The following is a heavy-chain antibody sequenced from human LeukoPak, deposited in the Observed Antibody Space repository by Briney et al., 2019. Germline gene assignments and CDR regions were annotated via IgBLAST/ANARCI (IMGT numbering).Heavy chain of an antibody. CDR2: IYYSGTI. CDR1: GGSISSSSYY. D-gene: IGHD3-16*01. CDR3: ARVWSSRKAFDI. Sequence: SETLSLTCTVSGGSISSSSYYWGWIRQPPGKGLEWIGSIYYSGTIYYNPSLKSRVTISVDTSKNQFSLKLTSVTAADTAVYYCARVWSSRKAFDIWGQGTMVTVSS. V-gene: IGHV4-39*07. J-gene: IGHJ3*02.